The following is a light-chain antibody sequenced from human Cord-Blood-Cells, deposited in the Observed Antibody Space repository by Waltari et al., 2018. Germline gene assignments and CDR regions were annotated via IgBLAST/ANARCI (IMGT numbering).Light chain of an antibody. CDR1: TSHIGAGYD. Sequence: QTVLTQPPPGSEAPGQRVHISRTWRTSHIGAGYDLLCYQQPPGPAPKLLSYGNSNRPSGVPDRVSGSKSGTSASLAITGLQAEDEADYYCQSYDSSLSGSVFGGGTKLTVL. V-gene: IGLV1-40*01. CDR3: QSYDSSLSGSV. CDR2: GNS. J-gene: IGLJ2*01.